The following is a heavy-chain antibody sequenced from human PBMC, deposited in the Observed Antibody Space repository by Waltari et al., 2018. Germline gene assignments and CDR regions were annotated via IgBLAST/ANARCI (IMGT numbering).Heavy chain of an antibody. CDR2: ICSSGST. CDR3: ERYPDDGDYFDAFDI. V-gene: IGHV4-39*07. Sequence: QLQLQESGPGLVKPSETLSLTCTVSGGSISSSSYYWGWIRQPPGKGLELIWSICSSGSTYYNPSLKRRVTISVDTTKNQFSLRLSSVTAADTAVYYCERYPDDGDYFDAFDIWGQGTMVTVSS. D-gene: IGHD4-17*01. J-gene: IGHJ3*02. CDR1: GGSISSSSYY.